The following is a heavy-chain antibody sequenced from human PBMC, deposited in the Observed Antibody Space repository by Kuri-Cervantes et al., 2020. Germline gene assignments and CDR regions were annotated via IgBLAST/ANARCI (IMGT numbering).Heavy chain of an antibody. J-gene: IGHJ4*02. CDR1: GGSISSSNW. D-gene: IGHD2-15*01. V-gene: IGHV4-4*02. Sequence: GSLRLSCAVSGGSISSSNWWSWVRQPPGKGLEWIGEIYHSGSTNYNPSLKSRVTISVDTSKNQFSLKLSSVTAADTAVYYCASGYCSGGSCYSNYWGQGTLVTVSS. CDR2: IYHSGST. CDR3: ASGYCSGGSCYSNY.